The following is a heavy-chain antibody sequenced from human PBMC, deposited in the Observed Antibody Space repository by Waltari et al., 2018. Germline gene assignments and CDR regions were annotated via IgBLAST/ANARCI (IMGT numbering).Heavy chain of an antibody. CDR1: GFHFGDAA. J-gene: IGHJ4*02. CDR2: IVISAGRT. CDR3: AKGIEGRLVDY. Sequence: EVHLLEAGGGLVQPGGSLTLSGAASGFHFGDAAMSWVRPAPGKGMAWVSGIVISAGRTYYADSVKGRFTISRDNSKNTLYLQMNSLRADDTAVYYCAKGIEGRLVDYWGQGTLVTVSS. D-gene: IGHD6-6*01. V-gene: IGHV3-23*01.